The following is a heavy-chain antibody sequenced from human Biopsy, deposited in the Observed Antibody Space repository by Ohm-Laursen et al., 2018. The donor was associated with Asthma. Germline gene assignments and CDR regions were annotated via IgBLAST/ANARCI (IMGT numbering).Heavy chain of an antibody. Sequence: SLRLSCTASGFSLSSYGMHWVRQTPGKGLEWVAVISFDGTNKYYADSVKGRFTISRDNSKNTLDLQMNSLSAEDSAVYYCARVDGVVEPATRMGGMDVWGQGTTVTVSS. V-gene: IGHV3-30*03. J-gene: IGHJ6*02. CDR3: ARVDGVVEPATRMGGMDV. D-gene: IGHD2-15*01. CDR1: GFSLSSYG. CDR2: ISFDGTNK.